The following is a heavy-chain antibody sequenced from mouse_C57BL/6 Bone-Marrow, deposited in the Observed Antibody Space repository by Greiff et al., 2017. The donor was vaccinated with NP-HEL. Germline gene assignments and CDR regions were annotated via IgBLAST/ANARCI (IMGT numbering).Heavy chain of an antibody. CDR2: ISYSGST. V-gene: IGHV3-8*01. CDR3: ARSYGNYLPWFAY. D-gene: IGHD2-1*01. Sequence: EVKLMESGPGLAKPSQTLSLTCSVTGYSITSDYWNWIRKFPGNKLEYMGYISYSGSTYYNPSLKSRISITRDTSKNQYYLQLNSVTTEDTATYYCARSYGNYLPWFAYWGQGTLVTVSA. CDR1: GYSITSDY. J-gene: IGHJ3*01.